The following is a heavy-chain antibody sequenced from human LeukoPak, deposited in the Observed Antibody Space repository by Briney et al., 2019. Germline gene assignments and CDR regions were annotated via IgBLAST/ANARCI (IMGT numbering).Heavy chain of an antibody. V-gene: IGHV3-23*01. CDR3: AKASVAIPQYCNS. Sequence: GGSLRLSCEASGFTFGNYAMNWVRQAPGKGLEWVSTISGTGSSTYYADSAKGRFTISRDNSKDTLFLQLNSLTAADTAMYFCAKASVAIPQYCNSWGQGTLVTISS. J-gene: IGHJ5*02. D-gene: IGHD2-2*02. CDR1: GFTFGNYA. CDR2: ISGTGSST.